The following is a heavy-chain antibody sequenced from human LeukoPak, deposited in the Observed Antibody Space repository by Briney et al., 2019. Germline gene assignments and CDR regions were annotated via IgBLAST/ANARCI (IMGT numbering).Heavy chain of an antibody. CDR3: ATPIPGYSSGWYNY. J-gene: IGHJ4*02. Sequence: GASVKVSCKVFGYTLTELSMHWVRQAPGKGLEWMGGFDPEDGETIYAQKFQGRVTMTEDTSTDTAYMELSSLRSEDTAVYYCATPIPGYSSGWYNYWGQGTLVTVSS. CDR1: GYTLTELS. D-gene: IGHD6-19*01. CDR2: FDPEDGET. V-gene: IGHV1-24*01.